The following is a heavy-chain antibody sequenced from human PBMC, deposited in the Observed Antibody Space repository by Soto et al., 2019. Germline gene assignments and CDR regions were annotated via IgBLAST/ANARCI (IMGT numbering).Heavy chain of an antibody. D-gene: IGHD1-26*01. CDR2: IIPIFGTA. CDR1: GGTFSSYA. CDR3: AKDRLEWELLRSMLGNWFDP. J-gene: IGHJ5*02. Sequence: GASVKVSCKASGGTFSSYAISWVRQAPGQGLEWMGGIIPIFGTANYAQKFQGRVTITADESTSTAYMELSSLRSEDTAVYYCAKDRLEWELLRSMLGNWFDPWGQGTLVTVPS. V-gene: IGHV1-69*13.